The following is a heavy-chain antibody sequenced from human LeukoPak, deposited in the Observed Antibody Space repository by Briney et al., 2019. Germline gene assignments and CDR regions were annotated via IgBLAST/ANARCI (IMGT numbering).Heavy chain of an antibody. Sequence: GGSLGLSCAASGFTFSSYAMHWVRQAPGKGLEWVSGISGSGGSTYYADSVKGRFTISRDNSKNTLYLRMNSLRAEDTAVYYCARLTSYYDFWSGYSDFGYYYYMDVWGKGTTVTVSS. D-gene: IGHD3-3*01. CDR2: ISGSGGST. J-gene: IGHJ6*03. CDR3: ARLTSYYDFWSGYSDFGYYYYMDV. V-gene: IGHV3-23*01. CDR1: GFTFSSYA.